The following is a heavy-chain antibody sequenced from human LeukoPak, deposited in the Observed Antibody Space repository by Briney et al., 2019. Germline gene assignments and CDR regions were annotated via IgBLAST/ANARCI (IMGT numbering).Heavy chain of an antibody. V-gene: IGHV3-30*18. CDR3: AKAIAVAGRPIDY. CDR2: ISYDGSNE. Sequence: GGSLRLSCAASGFTFSTYWMSWVRQAPGKGLEWVAQWVTLISYDGSNEHYADSVKGRFTISRDNSKNTLYLQMNSLRAEDTAVYYCAKAIAVAGRPIDYWGQGTLVTVSS. J-gene: IGHJ4*02. D-gene: IGHD6-19*01. CDR1: GFTFSTYW.